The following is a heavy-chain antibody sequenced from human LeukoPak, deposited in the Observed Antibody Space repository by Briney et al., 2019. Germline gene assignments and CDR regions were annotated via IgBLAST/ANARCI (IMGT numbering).Heavy chain of an antibody. V-gene: IGHV4-4*07. CDR3: ARESGYYDRSGYFHYFDC. Sequence: SETLSLTCTVSGGSIMYYYWTWIRQPAGKGLEWIGRIYTSGSTNYNPSLKSRVTMSVDTSKNQFSLKLTSVTAADTAVYYFARESGYYDRSGYFHYFDCWGQGSLVTVSS. J-gene: IGHJ4*02. CDR1: GGSIMYYY. CDR2: IYTSGST. D-gene: IGHD3-22*01.